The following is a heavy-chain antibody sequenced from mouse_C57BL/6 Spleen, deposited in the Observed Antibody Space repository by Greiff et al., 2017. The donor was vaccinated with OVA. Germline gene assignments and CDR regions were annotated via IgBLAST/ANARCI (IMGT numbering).Heavy chain of an antibody. J-gene: IGHJ4*01. CDR2: INPSNGGT. D-gene: IGHD2-5*01. CDR3: ARSGAYYSNPYAMDY. CDR1: GYTFTSYW. V-gene: IGHV1-53*01. Sequence: QVQLQQPGTELVKPGASVKLSCKASGYTFTSYWMHWVKQRPGQGLEWIGNINPSNGGTNCNEKFKSKATLTVDKSSSTAYMQLSSLTSEDSAVYYCARSGAYYSNPYAMDYWGQGTSVTVSS.